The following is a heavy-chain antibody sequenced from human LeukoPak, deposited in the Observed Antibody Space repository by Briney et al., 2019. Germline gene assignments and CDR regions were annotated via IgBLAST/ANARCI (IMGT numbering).Heavy chain of an antibody. J-gene: IGHJ4*02. CDR3: ASAFDFLFDC. V-gene: IGHV3-48*03. D-gene: IGHD2/OR15-2a*01. Sequence: GRSLRLSCAASGFTFSSYEMNWVRQAPGRGLEWVSYISSSGSTMYYADSVKGRFTISRDNAKNALYLQMNSLRAEDTALYYCASAFDFLFDCWGQGTLVTVSS. CDR1: GFTFSSYE. CDR2: ISSSGSTM.